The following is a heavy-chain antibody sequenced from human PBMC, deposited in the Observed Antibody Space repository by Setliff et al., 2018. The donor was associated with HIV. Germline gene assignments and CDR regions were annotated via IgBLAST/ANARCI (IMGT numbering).Heavy chain of an antibody. CDR2: IYPGDSDT. D-gene: IGHD3-22*01. CDR1: GYIFTTYW. Sequence: PGESLKISCKGSGYIFTTYWIGWVRQMPGKGLEWMGIIYPGDSDTRYSPSFQGQVTIPADKSISTAYLQWSSLKASDTAVYYCARGLSFYDPGGFDYWGQGTLVTVSS. V-gene: IGHV5-51*01. J-gene: IGHJ4*02. CDR3: ARGLSFYDPGGFDY.